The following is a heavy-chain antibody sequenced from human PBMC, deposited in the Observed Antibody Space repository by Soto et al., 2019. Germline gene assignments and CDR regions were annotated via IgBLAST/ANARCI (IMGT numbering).Heavy chain of an antibody. V-gene: IGHV3-23*01. D-gene: IGHD6-19*01. CDR2: ITGSGGRT. J-gene: IGHJ5*02. Sequence: GGSLRLSCAASGFTFTSYAMSWVRQVPGKGPEWVSAITGSGGRTDYADSVKGRFTISRDNSKNTVYLQMSSLRAEDTAVYYCAKSLRYSSSGSFWFDPWGQGTLVTVSS. CDR3: AKSLRYSSSGSFWFDP. CDR1: GFTFTSYA.